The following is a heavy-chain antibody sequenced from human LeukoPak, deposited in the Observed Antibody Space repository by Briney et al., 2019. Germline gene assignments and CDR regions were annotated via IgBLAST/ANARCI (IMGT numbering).Heavy chain of an antibody. Sequence: SVNVSCKASGGTFSIYAISWVRQAPGQGLEWMGGIIPIFGTANYAQKFQGRVTITADESTSTAYMELSSLRSEDTAVYYCAREVGEYDSSGYYRYYFDYWGQGTLVTVSS. CDR3: AREVGEYDSSGYYRYYFDY. CDR2: IIPIFGTA. CDR1: GGTFSIYA. V-gene: IGHV1-69*13. D-gene: IGHD3-22*01. J-gene: IGHJ4*02.